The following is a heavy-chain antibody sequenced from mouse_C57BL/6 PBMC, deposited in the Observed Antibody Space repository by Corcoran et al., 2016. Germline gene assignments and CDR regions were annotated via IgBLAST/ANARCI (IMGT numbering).Heavy chain of an antibody. J-gene: IGHJ3*01. CDR1: GYTFTDYY. Sequence: QVQLKQSGAELVRPGASVKLSCKASGYTFTDYYINWVKQRPGQGLEWIARIYPGSGNTYYNEKFKGKATLTAEKSSSTAYMQLSSLTSGDSAVYFCAREGYPDGPFAYWGQGTLVTVSA. V-gene: IGHV1-76*01. D-gene: IGHD1-1*01. CDR2: IYPGSGNT. CDR3: AREGYPDGPFAY.